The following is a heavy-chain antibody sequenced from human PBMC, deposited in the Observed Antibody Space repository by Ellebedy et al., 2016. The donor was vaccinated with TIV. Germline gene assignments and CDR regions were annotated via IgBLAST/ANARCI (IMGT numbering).Heavy chain of an antibody. CDR3: AGVATTFDY. Sequence: SETLSLXXTVSGGSISSGDYYWSWIRQPPGKGLEWIGYIYYSGSTYYNPSLKSRLTISVDTSKNQFSLKLSSVTAADTAVYYCAGVATTFDYWGQGTLVTVSS. V-gene: IGHV4-30-4*01. J-gene: IGHJ4*02. CDR2: IYYSGST. CDR1: GGSISSGDYY. D-gene: IGHD5-12*01.